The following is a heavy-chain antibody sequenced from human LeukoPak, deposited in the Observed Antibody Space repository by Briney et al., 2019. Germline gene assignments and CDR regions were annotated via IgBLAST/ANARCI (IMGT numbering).Heavy chain of an antibody. V-gene: IGHV4-61*02. CDR1: GGSISSGSYY. J-gene: IGHJ6*03. D-gene: IGHD1-26*01. CDR3: ARDLPSGDYYYMDV. Sequence: SQTLSLTCTVSGGSISSGSYYWSWIRQPAGKGLEWIGRIYTSGSTNYNPSLKSRVTISVDTSKNQFSLKLSSVTAADTAVYYCARDLPSGDYYYMDVWGKGTTVTISS. CDR2: IYTSGST.